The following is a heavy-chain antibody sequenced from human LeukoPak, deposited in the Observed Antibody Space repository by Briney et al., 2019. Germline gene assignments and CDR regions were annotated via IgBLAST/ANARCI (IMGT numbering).Heavy chain of an antibody. Sequence: GGSLRLSCGASGFIFSSYWMHWVRQAPGKGLVWVSRINSDGSSTDYADSVKGRFTISRDNTKNTLYLQMNSLRAEDTAVYYCAKRADYGGNSYDYWGQGTLVTVSS. J-gene: IGHJ4*02. D-gene: IGHD4-23*01. V-gene: IGHV3-74*01. CDR2: INSDGSST. CDR3: AKRADYGGNSYDY. CDR1: GFIFSSYW.